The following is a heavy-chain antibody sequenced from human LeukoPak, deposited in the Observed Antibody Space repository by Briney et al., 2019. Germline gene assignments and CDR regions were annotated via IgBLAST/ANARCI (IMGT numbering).Heavy chain of an antibody. CDR3: VVHDILTGYYKTLDY. J-gene: IGHJ4*02. CDR2: IYYSGST. CDR1: GGSISSYY. D-gene: IGHD3-9*01. V-gene: IGHV4-59*01. Sequence: SETLSLTCTVSGGSISSYYWSWIRQPPGKRLEWIGHIYYSGSTNYNPSLKSRVTISVDTSKNQFSLKLSSVTAADTAVYYCVVHDILTGYYKTLDYWGQGTLVTVSS.